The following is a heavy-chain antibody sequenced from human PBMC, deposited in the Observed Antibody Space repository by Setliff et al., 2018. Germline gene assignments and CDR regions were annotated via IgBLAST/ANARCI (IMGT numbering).Heavy chain of an antibody. Sequence: SETLSLTCTVSGGSISSSSYYWGWIRQPPGKGLEWIGSIYYSGSTHYNPSLKSRVTISVDTSKNQFSLKLSSVTAAGTAVYYCARGAGTVNAFDIWGQGTMVTVSS. D-gene: IGHD6-13*01. CDR1: GGSISSSSYY. J-gene: IGHJ3*02. CDR2: IYYSGST. V-gene: IGHV4-39*01. CDR3: ARGAGTVNAFDI.